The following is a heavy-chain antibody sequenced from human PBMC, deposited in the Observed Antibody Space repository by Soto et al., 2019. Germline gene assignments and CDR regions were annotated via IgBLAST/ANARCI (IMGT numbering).Heavy chain of an antibody. J-gene: IGHJ3*02. Sequence: GGSLRLSCAASGFTFSSYAMHWVRQAPGKGLEWVANIKQDGSVLSYVDSVKGRFTISRDNAKNTLYLQMNTLSVEDAAVYYCARFDISAPPPIWGQGTMVTVSS. CDR1: GFTFSSYA. CDR2: IKQDGSVL. D-gene: IGHD3-9*01. CDR3: ARFDISAPPPI. V-gene: IGHV3-7*01.